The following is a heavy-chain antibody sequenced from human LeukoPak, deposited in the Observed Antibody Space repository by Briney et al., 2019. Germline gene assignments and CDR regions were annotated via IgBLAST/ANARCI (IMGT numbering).Heavy chain of an antibody. Sequence: VASVKVSCKVSGYTLTELSMHWVRQATGQGLEWMGWMNPNSGNTGYAQKFQGRVTMTRNTSISTAYMELSSLRSEDTAVYYCATVEGDYWGQGTLVTVSS. J-gene: IGHJ4*02. CDR1: GYTLTELS. CDR3: ATVEGDY. CDR2: MNPNSGNT. D-gene: IGHD5-24*01. V-gene: IGHV1-8*01.